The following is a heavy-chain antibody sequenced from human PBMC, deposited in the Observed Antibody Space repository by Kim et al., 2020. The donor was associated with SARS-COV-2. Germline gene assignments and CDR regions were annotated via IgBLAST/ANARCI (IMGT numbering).Heavy chain of an antibody. D-gene: IGHD2-2*01. CDR2: IYYSGST. V-gene: IGHV4-39*01. Sequence: SETLSLTCTVSGGSISSSSYYWGWIRQPPGKGLEWIGSIYYSGSTYYNPSLKSRVTISVDTSKNQFSLKLSSVTAADTAVYYCARLFVVVPAAITNRLNWFDPWGQGTLVTVSS. CDR3: ARLFVVVPAAITNRLNWFDP. CDR1: GGSISSSSYY. J-gene: IGHJ5*02.